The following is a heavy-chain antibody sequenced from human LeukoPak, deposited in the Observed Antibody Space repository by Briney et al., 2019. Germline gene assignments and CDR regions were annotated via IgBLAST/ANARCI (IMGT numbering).Heavy chain of an antibody. Sequence: ASVKVSCKASGGTFSSYAISWVRQAPGQGLGWMGGIIPIFGTANYAQKFQGRVTITADESTSTAYMELSSLRSEDTAVYYCATKEIRDGYNYAAFDYWGQGTLVTVSS. CDR3: ATKEIRDGYNYAAFDY. V-gene: IGHV1-69*13. CDR1: GGTFSSYA. J-gene: IGHJ4*02. CDR2: IIPIFGTA. D-gene: IGHD5-24*01.